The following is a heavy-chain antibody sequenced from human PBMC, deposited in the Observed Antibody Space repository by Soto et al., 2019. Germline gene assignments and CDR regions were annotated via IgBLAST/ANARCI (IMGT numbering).Heavy chain of an antibody. Sequence: QVQLQESGPGLVKPSQTLSLTCTVSGSSISSGDYYWSRIRQPPGKGLEWIGYIYYSGSTYYNPSLKSRVTISVDTSKNQFSLKLSSVTAADTAVYYCARDLGYSSSWYWFDPWGQGTLVTVSS. CDR2: IYYSGST. J-gene: IGHJ5*02. D-gene: IGHD6-13*01. CDR1: GSSISSGDYY. V-gene: IGHV4-30-4*01. CDR3: ARDLGYSSSWYWFDP.